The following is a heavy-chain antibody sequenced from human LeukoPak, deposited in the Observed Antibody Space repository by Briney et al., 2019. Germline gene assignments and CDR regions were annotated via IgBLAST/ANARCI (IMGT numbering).Heavy chain of an antibody. CDR2: ISSSGST. J-gene: IGHJ4*02. V-gene: IGHV4-61*02. CDR3: ARVKGDIWFGESDHISIIDY. Sequence: PSQTLSLTCTVSGDSISSGDYYWSWIRQPAGNGLEWIGRISSSGSTNYNPSLKSRVTISVDTSKNQFSLKLSSVTAADTAVYYCARVKGDIWFGESDHISIIDYWGQGTLVTVSS. CDR1: GDSISSGDYY. D-gene: IGHD3-10*01.